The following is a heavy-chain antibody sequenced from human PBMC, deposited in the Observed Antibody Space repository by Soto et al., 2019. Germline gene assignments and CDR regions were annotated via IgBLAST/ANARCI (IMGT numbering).Heavy chain of an antibody. D-gene: IGHD3-22*01. CDR3: ATHNYYDSSAYPRPLYYYGMDV. CDR1: GFTFSSYA. J-gene: IGHJ6*02. V-gene: IGHV3-23*01. Sequence: GGSLRLSCAASGFTFSSYAMSWGRQAPGKGLEWVSAISGSGGSTYYADSVKGRFTISRDNSKNTLYLQMNSLRAEDTAVYYCATHNYYDSSAYPRPLYYYGMDVWGQGTTVTVSS. CDR2: ISGSGGST.